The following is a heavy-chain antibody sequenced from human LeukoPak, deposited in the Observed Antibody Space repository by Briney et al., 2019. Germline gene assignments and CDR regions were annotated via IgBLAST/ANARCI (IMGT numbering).Heavy chain of an antibody. Sequence: GGSLRLSCAASGVTFISYSMNWVRQAPGKGLEWVSYISSSSSTIYYADSVKGRLTISRDTSKNTLYLQIDSLTNDDTAIYYCARRTITAGGDCLDYWGQGTLITVSS. CDR2: ISSSSSTI. J-gene: IGHJ4*02. V-gene: IGHV3-48*02. CDR1: GVTFISYS. D-gene: IGHD2-21*02. CDR3: ARRTITAGGDCLDY.